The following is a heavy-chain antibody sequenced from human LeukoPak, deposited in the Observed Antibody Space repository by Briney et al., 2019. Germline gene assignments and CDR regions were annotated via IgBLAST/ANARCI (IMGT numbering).Heavy chain of an antibody. CDR1: GFTLSSCW. Sequence: RGSLRLSCAASGFTLSSCWMSWVRQAPGKGLEWVANIKQDGSDKYYVDSVKGRFTISRDNAKNSLYLQMNSLRAEDTAVYYCARDPYYDSSGDLWGQGTLVTVSS. V-gene: IGHV3-7*01. J-gene: IGHJ5*02. CDR3: ARDPYYDSSGDL. D-gene: IGHD3-22*01. CDR2: IKQDGSDK.